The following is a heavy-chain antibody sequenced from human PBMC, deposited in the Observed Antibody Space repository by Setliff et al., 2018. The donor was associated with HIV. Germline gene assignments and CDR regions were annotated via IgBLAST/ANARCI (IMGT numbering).Heavy chain of an antibody. V-gene: IGHV4-4*07. CDR1: GDSISSYY. CDR2: IYTSGST. J-gene: IGHJ3*02. Sequence: SQTLPRPCTVSGDSISSYYWSWIRQPAGKGLYWIGRIYTSGSTNYNPSLKSRVTLSVDTTKNQFSLNLSSVTAADTAVFYCARDRTGGPFDIWGQGTMVTVSS. D-gene: IGHD3-16*01. CDR3: ARDRTGGPFDI.